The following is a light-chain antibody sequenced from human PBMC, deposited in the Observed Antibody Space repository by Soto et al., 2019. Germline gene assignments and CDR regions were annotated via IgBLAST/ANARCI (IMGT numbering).Light chain of an antibody. CDR3: QQYNDWPRT. CDR1: QGIGGT. J-gene: IGKJ1*01. V-gene: IGKV3-15*01. Sequence: VVTQSPATLSVAPGEGVTLSCRASQGIGGTLAWYQHKPGQTPRLLTYDTSTRATGVPARFSGSRSGPEFTLTITSLQSEDSAVYSSQQYNDWPRTLGQGTKVDIK. CDR2: DTS.